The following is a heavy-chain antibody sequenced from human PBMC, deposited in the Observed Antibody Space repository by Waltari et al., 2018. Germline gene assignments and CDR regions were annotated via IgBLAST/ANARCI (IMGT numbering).Heavy chain of an antibody. CDR1: GFTFSSYG. V-gene: IGHV3-33*01. CDR3: ARTDIVVVPAAKGMDV. CDR2: IWYDGSNK. D-gene: IGHD2-2*01. J-gene: IGHJ6*02. Sequence: QVQLVESGGGVVQPGRSLRLSCAASGFTFSSYGMHWVRQAPGKGLEWVAVIWYDGSNKYYADSVKGRFTISRDNSKNTLYLQMNSLRAEDTAVYYCARTDIVVVPAAKGMDVWGQGTTVTVSS.